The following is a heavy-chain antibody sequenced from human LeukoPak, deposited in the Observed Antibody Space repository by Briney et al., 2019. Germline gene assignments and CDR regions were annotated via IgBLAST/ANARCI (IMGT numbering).Heavy chain of an antibody. CDR2: IYYSGST. J-gene: IGHJ4*02. CDR1: GFTFSDHY. D-gene: IGHD1-1*01. V-gene: IGHV4-30-4*08. CDR3: ARHFLQLERRGPGGETQLFDY. Sequence: LRLSCAASGFTFSDHYMDWVRQPPGKGLEWIGYIYYSGSTYYNPSLKSRVTISVDTSKNQFSLKLSSVTAADTAVYYCARHFLQLERRGPGGETQLFDYWGQGTLVTVSS.